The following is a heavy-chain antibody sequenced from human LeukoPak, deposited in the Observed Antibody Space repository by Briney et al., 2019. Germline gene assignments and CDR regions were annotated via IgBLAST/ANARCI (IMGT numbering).Heavy chain of an antibody. CDR1: GFTFTHYA. CDR3: AIFVVPDAFDI. D-gene: IGHD2-15*01. Sequence: PGGSLRLSCAASGFTFTHYAMHWVRQTPGKGLEWVAVIFYDGTIQYYSDSARGRLIVSRDNPKNTLYLQMNSLRAEDTAVYYCAIFVVPDAFDIWGQGTMVTVSS. J-gene: IGHJ3*02. V-gene: IGHV3-30*03. CDR2: IFYDGTIQ.